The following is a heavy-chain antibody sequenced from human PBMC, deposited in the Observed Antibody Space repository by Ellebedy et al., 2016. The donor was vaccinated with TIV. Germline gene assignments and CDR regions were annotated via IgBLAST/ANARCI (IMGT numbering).Heavy chain of an antibody. J-gene: IGHJ6*02. CDR1: GFTFSSYG. D-gene: IGHD2-15*01. Sequence: PGGSLRLSCAASGFTFSSYGMHWVRQAPGKGLEWVAVISYDGSNKFYADSVKGRFTISRDNSKNTLYLQMNSLRAGDTAVYYCAKDSRILDSYYYYGMDVWGQGTTVTVSS. V-gene: IGHV3-30*18. CDR2: ISYDGSNK. CDR3: AKDSRILDSYYYYGMDV.